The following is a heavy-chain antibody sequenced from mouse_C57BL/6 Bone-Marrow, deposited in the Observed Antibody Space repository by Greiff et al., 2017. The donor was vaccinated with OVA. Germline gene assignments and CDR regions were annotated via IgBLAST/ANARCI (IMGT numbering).Heavy chain of an antibody. D-gene: IGHD2-1*01. CDR2: ISSGGDYI. CDR1: GFTFSSYA. V-gene: IGHV5-9-1*02. Sequence: EVQGVESGEGLVKPGGSLKLSCAASGFTFSSYAMSWVRQTPEKRLEWVAYISSGGDYIYYADTVKGRFTISRANARNTLYLQMSSLKSEDTAMYYCTRSYGNYVGYFDVWGTGTTVTVSS. J-gene: IGHJ1*03. CDR3: TRSYGNYVGYFDV.